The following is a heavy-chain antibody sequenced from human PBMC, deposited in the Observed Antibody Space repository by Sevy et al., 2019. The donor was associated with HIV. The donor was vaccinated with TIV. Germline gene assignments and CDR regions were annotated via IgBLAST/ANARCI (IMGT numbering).Heavy chain of an antibody. D-gene: IGHD6-19*01. J-gene: IGHJ4*02. CDR2: INWNSGSL. V-gene: IGHV3-9*01. CDR3: AKTPMTEAAPHFDL. CDR1: GFTFGDYA. Sequence: GGSLRLSCAGSGFTFGDYALHWVRQAPGQGLEWVAGINWNSGSLDYADSVKGRFTISRDDAKNSLHLQMDTLRTEDTALYYCAKTPMTEAAPHFDLWCQGTLVTVSS.